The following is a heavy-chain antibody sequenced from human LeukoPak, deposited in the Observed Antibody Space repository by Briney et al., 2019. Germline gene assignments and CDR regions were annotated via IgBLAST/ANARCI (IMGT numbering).Heavy chain of an antibody. CDR3: ARDHGMDV. Sequence: GWSLRLSCAASGFTLSSYAMHGGRQALGKGLEWVAVISYDGSNKYYADSVKGRFTISRDNSKNTLYLQMNSLRAEDTAVYYCARDHGMDVWGQGTTVTVSS. CDR1: GFTLSSYA. J-gene: IGHJ6*02. CDR2: ISYDGSNK. V-gene: IGHV3-30-3*01.